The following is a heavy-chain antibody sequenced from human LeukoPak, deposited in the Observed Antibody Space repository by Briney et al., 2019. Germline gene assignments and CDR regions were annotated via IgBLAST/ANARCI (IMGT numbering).Heavy chain of an antibody. V-gene: IGHV1-18*01. D-gene: IGHD2-2*01. J-gene: IGHJ6*02. Sequence: ASVKVSCKASGYTFTSYGISWVRRAPGQGLEWMGWISAYNGNTNYAQKLQGRVTMTTDTSTSTAYMELRSLRSDDTAVYYCARDWYCSSTSCYPNGMDVWGQGTTVTVSS. CDR2: ISAYNGNT. CDR1: GYTFTSYG. CDR3: ARDWYCSSTSCYPNGMDV.